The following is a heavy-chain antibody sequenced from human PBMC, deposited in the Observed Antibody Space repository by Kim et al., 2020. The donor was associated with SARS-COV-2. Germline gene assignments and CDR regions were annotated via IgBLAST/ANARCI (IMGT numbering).Heavy chain of an antibody. CDR2: IWYDGSNK. D-gene: IGHD6-13*01. CDR1: GFTFSSYG. J-gene: IGHJ6*02. CDR3: AKDRGADSSSWYFPALYYYYGMDV. Sequence: GGSLRLSCAASGFTFSSYGMHWVRQAPGKGLEWVAVIWYDGSNKYYADSVKGRFTISRDNSKNTLYLQMNSLRAEDTAVYYCAKDRGADSSSWYFPALYYYYGMDVWGQGTTVTVSS. V-gene: IGHV3-33*06.